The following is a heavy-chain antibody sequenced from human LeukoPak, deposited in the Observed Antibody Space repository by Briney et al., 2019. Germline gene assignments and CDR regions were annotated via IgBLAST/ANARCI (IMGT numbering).Heavy chain of an antibody. CDR3: VRESRSDWYVGYFDY. CDR2: ITSSGATK. V-gene: IGHV3-48*03. Sequence: GRSLSLSCAASIFSRSMFEMLCARDAPGGGVEGGLYITSSGATKYSTDSVKGRFTISRDNAKNSLYLQMTSLRVEDTAFYYCVRESRSDWYVGYFDYWGRGTLVTVSS. D-gene: IGHD6-19*01. J-gene: IGHJ4*02. CDR1: IFSRSMFE.